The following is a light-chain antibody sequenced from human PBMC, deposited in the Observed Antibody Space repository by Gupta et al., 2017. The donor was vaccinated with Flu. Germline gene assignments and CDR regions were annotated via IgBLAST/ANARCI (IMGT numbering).Light chain of an antibody. Sequence: QSALTQPAFVSGSPGQSITISCTGTSSDVGGHNYVSWYQHHPGKAPKLMIYEVSNRPSGVSNRFSGSKSGNTASLTISGLQAEDEADYHCSSYTSSSTLVFGGGTKLTVL. CDR3: SSYTSSSTLV. V-gene: IGLV2-14*01. CDR1: SSDVGGHNY. J-gene: IGLJ3*02. CDR2: EVS.